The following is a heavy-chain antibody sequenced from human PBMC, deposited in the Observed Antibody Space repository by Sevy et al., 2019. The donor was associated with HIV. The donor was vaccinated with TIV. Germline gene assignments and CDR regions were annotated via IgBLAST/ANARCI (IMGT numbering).Heavy chain of an antibody. CDR3: AKTGYHYHISGFFGGTFVPDY. J-gene: IGHJ4*01. D-gene: IGHD3-22*01. CDR1: GFTFSNYG. Sequence: GGSLRLSCAASGFTFSNYGIHWVRQAPGKGLEWLAFISFDGSDKYYADSVKGRFTISREDSKNTLYLHLNSLRVEDTAVYYCAKTGYHYHISGFFGGTFVPDYWGHGTLVTVSS. V-gene: IGHV3-30*18. CDR2: ISFDGSDK.